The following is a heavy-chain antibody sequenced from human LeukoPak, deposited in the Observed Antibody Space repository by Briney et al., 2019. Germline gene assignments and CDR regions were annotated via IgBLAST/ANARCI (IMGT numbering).Heavy chain of an antibody. V-gene: IGHV4-59*01. Sequence: SETLSLTCTVSGGSLSTYYWSWIRQPPGKGLEWIGYIYYSGSTNYNPSLKSRVTISVDTSKNQFSLKLSSVTAADTAVYYCARDYYGSGRSDYYYMDVWGKGTTVTVSS. CDR3: ARDYYGSGRSDYYYMDV. D-gene: IGHD3-10*01. CDR1: GGSLSTYY. CDR2: IYYSGST. J-gene: IGHJ6*03.